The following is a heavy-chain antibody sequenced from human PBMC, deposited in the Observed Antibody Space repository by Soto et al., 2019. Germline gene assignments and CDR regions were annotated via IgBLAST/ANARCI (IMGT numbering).Heavy chain of an antibody. D-gene: IGHD3-3*02. CDR3: ASPKIAFYNWFDP. Sequence: TLSLTCTVPGGSISSSSYYWGWIRQPPGKGLEWIGSIYYSGSTYYNPSLKSRVTMSVDTSKNQFSLKLSSVTAADTAVYYCASPKIAFYNWFDPWGQGTLVTVSS. J-gene: IGHJ5*02. CDR2: IYYSGST. V-gene: IGHV4-39*01. CDR1: GGSISSSSYY.